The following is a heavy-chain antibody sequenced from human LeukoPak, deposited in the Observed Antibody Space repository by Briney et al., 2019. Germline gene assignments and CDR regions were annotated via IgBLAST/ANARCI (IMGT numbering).Heavy chain of an antibody. CDR1: GYTLTELS. CDR3: ATAGLAYRSGGSCYYY. V-gene: IGHV1-24*01. D-gene: IGHD2-15*01. Sequence: GASVKVSCKVSGYTLTELSMHWVQQAPGKGLEWMGGFDPEDGETIYAQKFQGRVTMTEDTSTDTAYMELSSLRSEDTAVYYCATAGLAYRSGGSCYYYWGQGTLVTVSS. J-gene: IGHJ4*02. CDR2: FDPEDGET.